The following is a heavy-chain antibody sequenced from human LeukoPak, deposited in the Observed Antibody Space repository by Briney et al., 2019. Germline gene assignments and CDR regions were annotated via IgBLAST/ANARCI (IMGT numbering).Heavy chain of an antibody. Sequence: ASVTVSCKPSGYTFTGYYMHWVRQAPGQGLEWMGWINPNSGGTNYAQRFQGRVTMTRDTSISTAYMELSSLRSDETAVYYCARTYYYGSGTYSEGAFNIWGQGTMVTVSS. D-gene: IGHD3-10*01. J-gene: IGHJ3*02. CDR1: GYTFTGYY. V-gene: IGHV1-2*02. CDR2: INPNSGGT. CDR3: ARTYYYGSGTYSEGAFNI.